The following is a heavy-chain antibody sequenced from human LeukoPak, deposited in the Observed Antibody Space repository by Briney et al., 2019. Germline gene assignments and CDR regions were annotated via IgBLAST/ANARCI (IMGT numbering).Heavy chain of an antibody. CDR1: GGSISSSSYY. D-gene: IGHD2-8*01. CDR2: IYYSGST. J-gene: IGHJ3*02. Sequence: PSETLSLTCTVSGGSISSSSYYWGWIRQPPGKGLEWIGSIYYSGSTYYNPSLKSRVTISVDTSKNQFSLKLSSVTAADTAVYYFARRRYCILFLSPSNYAFDIWGQGTMVTVSS. V-gene: IGHV4-39*01. CDR3: ARRRYCILFLSPSNYAFDI.